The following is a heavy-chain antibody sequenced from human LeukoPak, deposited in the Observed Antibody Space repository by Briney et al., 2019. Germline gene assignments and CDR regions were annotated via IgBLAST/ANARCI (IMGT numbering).Heavy chain of an antibody. CDR2: IKPDGSAQ. V-gene: IGHV3-7*03. CDR1: GFTFSSNW. CDR3: AKGSGRGYSYGLDN. Sequence: PGGSLRLSCATSGFTFSSNWMSWVRHVPGRGLDWVANIKPDGSAQYYAASVKGRFTVSRDNAKNSLYLQMNSLRAEDTALYYCAKGSGRGYSYGLDNWGQGTLVTVSS. D-gene: IGHD5-18*01. J-gene: IGHJ4*02.